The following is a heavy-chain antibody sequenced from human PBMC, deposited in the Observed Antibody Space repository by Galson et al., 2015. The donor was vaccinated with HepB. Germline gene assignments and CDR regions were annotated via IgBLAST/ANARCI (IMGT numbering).Heavy chain of an antibody. J-gene: IGHJ2*01. Sequence: SVKVSCKASGYTFTSYGISWVRQAPGQGLEWMGWISAYNGNTNYAQKLQGRVTMTTDTSTSTAYMELRSLRSDDTAVYYCARAAYYDSSGYYRSLYRYFDLWGRGTLVTVSS. CDR3: ARAAYYDSSGYYRSLYRYFDL. V-gene: IGHV1-18*04. D-gene: IGHD3-22*01. CDR1: GYTFTSYG. CDR2: ISAYNGNT.